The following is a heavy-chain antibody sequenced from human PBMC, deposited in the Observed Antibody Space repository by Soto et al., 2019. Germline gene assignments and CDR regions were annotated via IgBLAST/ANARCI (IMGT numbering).Heavy chain of an antibody. CDR3: ARGGYSDYDYYYGMDV. CDR1: GGSFSGYY. V-gene: IGHV4-34*01. D-gene: IGHD4-17*01. CDR2: INHSGST. Sequence: QVQLQQWGAGLLKPSETLSLTCAVYGGSFSGYYWSWIRQPPGKGLEWIGEINHSGSTNYNPSLKSRVTISVDTSKNQFSVKLSSVTAADTDVYYCARGGYSDYDYYYGMDVWGQGTTVTVSS. J-gene: IGHJ6*02.